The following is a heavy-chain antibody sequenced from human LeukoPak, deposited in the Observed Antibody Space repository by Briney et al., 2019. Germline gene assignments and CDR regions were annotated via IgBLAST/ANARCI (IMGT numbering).Heavy chain of an antibody. CDR1: GDSVSSNSAA. J-gene: IGHJ4*02. V-gene: IGHV6-1*01. CDR3: AKGLETTTTPGDWVFDY. CDR2: TYYMSKWYN. Sequence: SQTLSLTCAISGDSVSSNSAAWNWIRQSPSRGLEWLGRTYYMSKWYNDYAVSVKSRITINPDTSKNQFSLQLTSVTPEDTAVYYCAKGLETTTTPGDWVFDYWGQGTQVTVSS. D-gene: IGHD5-24*01.